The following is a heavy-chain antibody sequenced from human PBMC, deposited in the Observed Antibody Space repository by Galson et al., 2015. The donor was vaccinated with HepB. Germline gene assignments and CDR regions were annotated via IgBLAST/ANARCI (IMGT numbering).Heavy chain of an antibody. J-gene: IGHJ4*02. CDR3: AISRVERLYEARYYDVSGFYEY. CDR2: ISAYNGKT. D-gene: IGHD3-22*01. CDR1: GHTYTSYA. Sequence: SVKVSCKASGHTYTSYAVTWVRQAPGRGLEWLGWISAYNGKTDYAHNFKGRVTMTTDTPTRTAYMELRSLRSDDTAMYFCAISRVERLYEARYYDVSGFYEYWGQGTLVTVSS. V-gene: IGHV1-18*01.